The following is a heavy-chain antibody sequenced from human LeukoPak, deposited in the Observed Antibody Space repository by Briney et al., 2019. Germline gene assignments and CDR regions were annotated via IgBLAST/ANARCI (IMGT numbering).Heavy chain of an antibody. CDR3: ARDSYNNVDY. CDR1: GFTFSSYW. Sequence: PGGSLRLSCAASGFTFSSYWMHWVRHAPGKGLVWVSRTDTEGTSTYYADSVKGRFTVPRDNAKNTVYLQMNSLRAEDTAVYYCARDSYNNVDYWGQGTLVTVSS. CDR2: TDTEGTST. J-gene: IGHJ4*02. V-gene: IGHV3-74*01. D-gene: IGHD5-24*01.